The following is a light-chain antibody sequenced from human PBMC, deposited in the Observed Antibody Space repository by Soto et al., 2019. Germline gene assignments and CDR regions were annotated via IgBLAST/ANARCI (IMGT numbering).Light chain of an antibody. J-gene: IGKJ4*01. V-gene: IGKV1-39*01. Sequence: DIQMTQSPSSLSASVGDRVTISCRASQTISTYLNWYQKKPGNAPKLLIFGASSLHNGVPSRFGGSGSGTDFTLTISDLQPEDFATYYCHQSYETPHTFGGGTNMEI. CDR2: GAS. CDR3: HQSYETPHT. CDR1: QTISTY.